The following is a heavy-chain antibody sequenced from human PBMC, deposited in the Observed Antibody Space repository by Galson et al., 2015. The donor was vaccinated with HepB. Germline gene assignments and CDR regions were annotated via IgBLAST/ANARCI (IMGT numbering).Heavy chain of an antibody. V-gene: IGHV1-24*01. Sequence: SVKVSCKVSGYTLTELSMHWVRQAPGKGLEWMGGFDPEDGETIYAQKFQGRVTMTEDTSTDTAYMELSSLRSEDTAVYYCATDWRRRQWLVLDYWGQGTLVTVSS. D-gene: IGHD6-19*01. J-gene: IGHJ4*02. CDR1: GYTLTELS. CDR3: ATDWRRRQWLVLDY. CDR2: FDPEDGET.